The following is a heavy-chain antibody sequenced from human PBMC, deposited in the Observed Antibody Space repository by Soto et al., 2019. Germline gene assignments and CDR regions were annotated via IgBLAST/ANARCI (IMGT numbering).Heavy chain of an antibody. CDR3: ATVRELELPLAFDY. J-gene: IGHJ4*02. D-gene: IGHD1-7*01. Sequence: ASVKLSCKVSGYTLTELSMHWVRQAPGKGLEWMGGFDPEDGETIYAQKFQGRVTMTEDTSTDTAYMELSSLRSEDTAVYYCATVRELELPLAFDYWGQGTLVTVSS. V-gene: IGHV1-24*01. CDR2: FDPEDGET. CDR1: GYTLTELS.